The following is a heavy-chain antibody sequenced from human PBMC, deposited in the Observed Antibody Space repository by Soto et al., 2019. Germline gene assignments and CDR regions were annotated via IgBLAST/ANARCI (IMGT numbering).Heavy chain of an antibody. V-gene: IGHV4-59*01. CDR1: GGSISSYY. CDR3: AREGRAAAALDY. D-gene: IGHD6-13*01. J-gene: IGHJ4*02. CDR2: IYYSGST. Sequence: PSETLSLTCTFSGGSISSYYWSLIRQPPGKGLEWIGYIYYSGSTNYNPSLKSRVTISVDTSKNQFSLKLSSVTAADTAVYYCAREGRAAAALDYWGQGTLVTVSS.